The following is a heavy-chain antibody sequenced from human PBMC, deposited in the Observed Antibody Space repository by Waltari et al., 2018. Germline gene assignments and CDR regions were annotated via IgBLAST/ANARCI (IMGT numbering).Heavy chain of an antibody. CDR3: ASSPLMITFGGVILLNPSTTRDSDWYFDL. J-gene: IGHJ2*01. V-gene: IGHV4-38-2*01. CDR2: IYHSGST. D-gene: IGHD3-16*01. Sequence: QVQLQESGPGLVKPSETLSLTCAVSGYSISSGYYWGWIRQPPGKGLEWIGSIYHSGSTYYNQSLKSRVTISGDTSKNQFSLKLSSVTAADTAVYYCASSPLMITFGGVILLNPSTTRDSDWYFDLWGRGTLVTVSS. CDR1: GYSISSGYY.